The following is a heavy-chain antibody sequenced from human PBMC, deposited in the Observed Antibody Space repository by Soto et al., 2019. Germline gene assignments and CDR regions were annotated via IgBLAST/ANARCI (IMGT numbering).Heavy chain of an antibody. CDR2: IYTSGST. V-gene: IGHV4-4*07. CDR1: GGPISSYY. J-gene: IGHJ4*02. CDR3: AGSITIFGVVTNPFDY. D-gene: IGHD3-3*01. Sequence: PSETLCLTCTVSGGPISSYYWSWIRQPAGKGLEWIGRIYTSGSTNYNPSLKSRVTMSVDTSKNQFSLKLSSVTAADTAVYYCAGSITIFGVVTNPFDYWGQGTLVTVSS.